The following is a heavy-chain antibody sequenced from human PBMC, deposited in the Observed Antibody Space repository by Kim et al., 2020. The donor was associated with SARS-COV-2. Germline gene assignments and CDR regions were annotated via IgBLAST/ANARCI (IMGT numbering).Heavy chain of an antibody. CDR3: AREHSGSYGD. D-gene: IGHD1-26*01. V-gene: IGHV3-33*05. J-gene: IGHJ4*02. Sequence: GGSLRLSCAASGFSFSIYGMHWVRQAPGKGLEWVSVISYDGSNKYYADSAKGRFTISRDNSKNTLYLQMNSLRAEDTAVYYCAREHSGSYGDWGQGTLVTVSS. CDR1: GFSFSIYG. CDR2: ISYDGSNK.